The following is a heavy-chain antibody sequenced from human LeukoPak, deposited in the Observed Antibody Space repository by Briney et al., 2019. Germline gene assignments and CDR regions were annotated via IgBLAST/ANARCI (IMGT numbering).Heavy chain of an antibody. CDR3: ARGGRWLRLSSDY. CDR2: IYYSGST. V-gene: IGHV4-59*12. CDR1: GGSISSYY. D-gene: IGHD5-12*01. Sequence: PSETLSLTCVVSGGSISSYYWSWIRQPPGKGLEWIGYIYYSGSTNYNPSLKSRVTISVDTSKNQFSLKLSSVTAADTAVYYCARGGRWLRLSSDYWGQGTLVTVSS. J-gene: IGHJ4*02.